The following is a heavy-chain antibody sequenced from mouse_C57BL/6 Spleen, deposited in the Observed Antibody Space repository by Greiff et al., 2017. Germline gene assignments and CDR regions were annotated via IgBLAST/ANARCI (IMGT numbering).Heavy chain of an antibody. V-gene: IGHV5-15*01. CDR2: ISNLAYSI. J-gene: IGHJ1*03. CDR3: ARQGDGYRYFDV. CDR1: GFTFSDYG. Sequence: EVQRVESGGGLVQPGGSLKLSCAASGFTFSDYGMAWVRQAPRQGPEWVAFISNLAYSIYYADTVTGRFTISRENAKNTLYLEMSSLRSEDTAMYYCARQGDGYRYFDVWGTGTTVTVSS. D-gene: IGHD2-3*01.